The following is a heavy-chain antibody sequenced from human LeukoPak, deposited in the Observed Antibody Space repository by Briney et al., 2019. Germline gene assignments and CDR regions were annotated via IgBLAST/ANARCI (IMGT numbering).Heavy chain of an antibody. D-gene: IGHD3-10*01. Sequence: GRSVTLSCAGSGFGLGRYNMYWIRQAPAKGLEWVTLISFNGNDKKYADSVKGRFTVSRDNSRNTVFLQMNSLRPEDTGLYYCARVYGSEIDYWGQGTQVIVSS. CDR1: GFGLGRYN. CDR3: ARVYGSEIDY. V-gene: IGHV3-30*04. CDR2: ISFNGNDK. J-gene: IGHJ4*02.